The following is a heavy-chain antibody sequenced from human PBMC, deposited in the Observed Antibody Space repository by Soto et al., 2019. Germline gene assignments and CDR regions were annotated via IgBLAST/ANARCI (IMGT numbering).Heavy chain of an antibody. J-gene: IGHJ5*02. CDR2: IYYSGST. V-gene: IGHV4-31*03. CDR1: GGSISSGGYY. CDR3: AREGEWGYYDSSGYSFDP. Sequence: QVLLQESGPGLVKPSQTLSLTCTVSGGSISSGGYYWSWIRQHPGKGLEWIGYIYYSGSTYYNPSLKSRVTISVDTSKNQFSLKLSSVTAADTAVYYCAREGEWGYYDSSGYSFDPWGQGTLVTVSS. D-gene: IGHD3-22*01.